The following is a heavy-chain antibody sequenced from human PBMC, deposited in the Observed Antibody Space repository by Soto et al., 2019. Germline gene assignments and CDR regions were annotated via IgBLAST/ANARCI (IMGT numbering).Heavy chain of an antibody. CDR2: IYYSGST. D-gene: IGHD6-19*01. CDR1: GGSVSSGSYY. Sequence: QVQLQESGPGLVKPSETLSLTCTVSGGSVSSGSYYWSWIRQPPGKGLEWIGYIYYSGSTNYNPARKGRVTISVDTSKNQFSLKLSSVTAADTAVYYCARGVGGWYRTVYSDYWGQGTLVTVSA. J-gene: IGHJ4*02. V-gene: IGHV4-61*01. CDR3: ARGVGGWYRTVYSDY.